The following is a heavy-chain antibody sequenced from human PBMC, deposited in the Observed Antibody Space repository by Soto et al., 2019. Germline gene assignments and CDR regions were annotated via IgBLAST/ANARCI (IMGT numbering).Heavy chain of an antibody. CDR1: GYTFTSYG. V-gene: IGHV1-18*01. CDR2: ISAYNGNT. Sequence: GASVKVSCKASGYTFTSYGISWVRQAPGQGLEWMGWISAYNGNTNYAQKLQGRVTMTTDTSTSTAYMELRSLRSDDTAVYYCARDGFTIFGDSSYGMDVWGQGTTVTVSS. CDR3: ARDGFTIFGDSSYGMDV. D-gene: IGHD3-3*01. J-gene: IGHJ6*02.